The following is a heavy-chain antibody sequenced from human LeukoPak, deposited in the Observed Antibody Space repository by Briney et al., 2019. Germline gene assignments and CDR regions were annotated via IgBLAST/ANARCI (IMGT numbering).Heavy chain of an antibody. CDR1: GGSISSGSYY. CDR3: AREGYDILTGYYSSFDY. D-gene: IGHD3-9*01. Sequence: PSETLSLTCAVSGGSISSGSYYWSWIRQPAGKGLEWIGRIYTSGSTNYNPSLKSRVTISVDTSKNQFSLKLSSVTAADTAVYYCAREGYDILTGYYSSFDYRGQGTLVTVSS. V-gene: IGHV4-61*02. CDR2: IYTSGST. J-gene: IGHJ4*02.